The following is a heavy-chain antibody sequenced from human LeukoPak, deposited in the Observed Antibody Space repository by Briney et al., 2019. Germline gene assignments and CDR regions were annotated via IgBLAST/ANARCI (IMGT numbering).Heavy chain of an antibody. V-gene: IGHV4-61*02. CDR3: MREITMAVVVD. Sequence: SQTLSLTCTVSGDSISSGSYYWSWIRQPAGKGLEWIGRIYTSGSTNYNPSLMSRVTMSVDTSKNQFSLKLSSVTAADTAVYYCMREITMAVVVDRGQGTLVTASS. CDR1: GDSISSGSYY. D-gene: IGHD3-22*01. J-gene: IGHJ4*02. CDR2: IYTSGST.